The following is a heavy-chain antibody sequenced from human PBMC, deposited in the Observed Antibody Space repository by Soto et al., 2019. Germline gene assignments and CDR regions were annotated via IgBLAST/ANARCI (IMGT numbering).Heavy chain of an antibody. CDR2: ITSSRDTI. J-gene: IGHJ4*02. CDR3: ARGRVGTTYFDY. D-gene: IGHD2-21*02. Sequence: HPGGPLRLSCAASGFTFSSNSMNWVRQAPGKGLEWISYITSSRDTIYYADSVKGRFTISRDNAKNSLYLQMNGLRAEDTAVYYCARGRVGTTYFDYSGQGPLVTASS. CDR1: GFTFSSNS. V-gene: IGHV3-48*01.